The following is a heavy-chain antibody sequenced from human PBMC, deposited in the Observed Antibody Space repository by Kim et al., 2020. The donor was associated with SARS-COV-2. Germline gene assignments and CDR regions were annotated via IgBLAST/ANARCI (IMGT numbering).Heavy chain of an antibody. CDR2: ISAYNGNT. J-gene: IGHJ5*02. Sequence: ASVKVSCKASGYTFTSYGISWVRQAPGQGLEWMGCISAYNGNTNYAQKLQGRVTMTTDTSTSTAYMELRSLRSDDTAVYYCARAPTRGYYGSGSYLPNWFDPWGQGTLVTVSS. CDR3: ARAPTRGYYGSGSYLPNWFDP. V-gene: IGHV1-18*01. D-gene: IGHD3-10*01. CDR1: GYTFTSYG.